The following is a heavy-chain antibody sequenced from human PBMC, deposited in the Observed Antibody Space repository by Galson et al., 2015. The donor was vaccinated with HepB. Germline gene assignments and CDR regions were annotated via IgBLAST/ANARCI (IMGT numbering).Heavy chain of an antibody. J-gene: IGHJ6*02. CDR3: ARVNHYYGDRHYYYYGMDV. V-gene: IGHV3-66*01. Sequence: SLRLSCAASGFTVSSNYMSWVRQAPGKGLEWVSVIYSGGSTYYADSVKGRFTISRDNSKNTLYLQMNSLRAEDTAVYYCARVNHYYGDRHYYYYGMDVWGQGTTVTVSS. CDR1: GFTVSSNY. CDR2: IYSGGST. D-gene: IGHD4-17*01.